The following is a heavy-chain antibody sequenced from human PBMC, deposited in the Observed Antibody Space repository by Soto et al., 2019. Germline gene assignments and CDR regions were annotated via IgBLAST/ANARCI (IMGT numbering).Heavy chain of an antibody. V-gene: IGHV4-30-2*06. Sequence: TLSLTFSVSFGSINSGRSSWNWIRQSPGKGLEWIAYIYPSGSTYYNPSLKSRVTISVDRSENQFSLKLTSVTAADTAVYYCVRESTTSGPNWFDTWGPGILVTVS. CDR2: IYPSGST. CDR3: VRESTTSGPNWFDT. J-gene: IGHJ5*02. D-gene: IGHD1-1*01. CDR1: FGSINSGRSS.